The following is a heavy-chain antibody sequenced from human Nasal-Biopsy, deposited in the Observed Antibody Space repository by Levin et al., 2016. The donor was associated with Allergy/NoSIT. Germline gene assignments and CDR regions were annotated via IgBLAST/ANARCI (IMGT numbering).Heavy chain of an antibody. Sequence: GGSLRLSCAASGFTFRVYAMSWVRQAPGKGLQWVSGISASGANSYYPRFVKGRFSISRDNSKNTLYLQINSLTAEDTATYYCATHDDSGWLLFDYWGQGTMVTVSS. V-gene: IGHV3-23*01. J-gene: IGHJ4*02. CDR1: GFTFRVYA. D-gene: IGHD6-19*01. CDR2: ISASGANS. CDR3: ATHDDSGWLLFDY.